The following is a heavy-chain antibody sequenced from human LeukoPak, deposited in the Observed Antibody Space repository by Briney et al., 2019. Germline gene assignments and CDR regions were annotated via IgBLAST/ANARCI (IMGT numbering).Heavy chain of an antibody. CDR1: GFTFSSYA. J-gene: IGHJ4*02. CDR2: ISYDGSNK. CDR3: ARDPMYSGSYGVGDY. V-gene: IGHV3-30-3*01. D-gene: IGHD1-26*01. Sequence: GRSLRLSCAAYGFTFSSYAMHWVRQAPGKGLEWVAVISYDGSNKYYADSVKGRFTISRDNSKNTLYLQMNSLRAEDTAVYYCARDPMYSGSYGVGDYWGQGTLVTVSS.